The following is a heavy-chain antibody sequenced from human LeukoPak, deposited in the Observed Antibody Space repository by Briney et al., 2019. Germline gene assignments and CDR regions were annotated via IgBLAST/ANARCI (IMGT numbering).Heavy chain of an antibody. CDR1: GFTFSSYE. D-gene: IGHD4-23*01. V-gene: IGHV3-48*03. CDR2: ISSSGSTI. Sequence: PGGSLRLSCAASGFTFSSYEMNWVRQAPGKGLEWVSYISSSGSTIYYADSVKGRFTISRDNAKNSLYLQMNSLRAEDTAVYYCARETYGGNLYYCYYGMDVWGQGTTVTVSS. CDR3: ARETYGGNLYYCYYGMDV. J-gene: IGHJ6*02.